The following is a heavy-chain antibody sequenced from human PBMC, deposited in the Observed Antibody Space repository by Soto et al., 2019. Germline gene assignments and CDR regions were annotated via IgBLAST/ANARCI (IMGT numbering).Heavy chain of an antibody. CDR3: GRNSPIGSVFGGHDDIAS. J-gene: IGHJ4*02. D-gene: IGHD5-12*01. CDR2: IIPMLDIT. V-gene: IGHV1-69*02. CDR1: GGTFSNHI. Sequence: QVQLVQSGAEVKKPGSSVKVSCKASGGTFSNHIITWVRQAPGQGLEWMGRIIPMLDITNHAQKFQGRVTIKANNPTTTAYMKPSSLRSEETPVYYCGRNSPIGSVFGGHDDIASWAQGTLVTV.